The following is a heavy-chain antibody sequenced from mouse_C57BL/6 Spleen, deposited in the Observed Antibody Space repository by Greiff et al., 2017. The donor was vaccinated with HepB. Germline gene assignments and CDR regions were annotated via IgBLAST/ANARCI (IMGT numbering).Heavy chain of an antibody. CDR2: IDPSDSYT. V-gene: IGHV1-59*01. D-gene: IGHD1-1*01. Sequence: QVQLQQPGAELVRPGTSVKLSCKASGYTFTRYWMHWVKQRPGQGLEWIGVIDPSDSYTNYNQKFKGKATLTVDTSSSTAYMQLSSLTSEDSAVYYCARTTVVGEAWFAYWGQGTLVTVSA. CDR1: GYTFTRYW. J-gene: IGHJ3*01. CDR3: ARTTVVGEAWFAY.